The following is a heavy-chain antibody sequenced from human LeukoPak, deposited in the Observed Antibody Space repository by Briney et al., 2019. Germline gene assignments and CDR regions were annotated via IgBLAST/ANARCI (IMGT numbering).Heavy chain of an antibody. D-gene: IGHD4-17*01. CDR3: ARDFYLHDYGDPLGY. Sequence: PSETLSLTCTVSGGSISSYYWSWIRQPAGKGLEWIGRIYTSGSTNYNPSLKSRVTMSVDTSKNQFSLTLSSVTAEDTAVYYCARDFYLHDYGDPLGYWGQGTLVTVSS. CDR1: GGSISSYY. CDR2: IYTSGST. J-gene: IGHJ4*02. V-gene: IGHV4-4*07.